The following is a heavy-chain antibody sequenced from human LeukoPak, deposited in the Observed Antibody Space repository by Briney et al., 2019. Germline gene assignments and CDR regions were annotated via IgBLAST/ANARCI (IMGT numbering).Heavy chain of an antibody. D-gene: IGHD5-24*01. CDR1: GGSISSYY. J-gene: IGHJ4*02. V-gene: IGHV4-59*01. Sequence: PSETLSLTCTVSGGSISSYYWSWIRQPPGKGLEWIGYIYYSGSTNHNPSLKSRVTISVDTSKNQFSLKLSPVTAADTAVYYCARDTGDGYRGGFDYWGQGTLVTVSS. CDR3: ARDTGDGYRGGFDY. CDR2: IYYSGST.